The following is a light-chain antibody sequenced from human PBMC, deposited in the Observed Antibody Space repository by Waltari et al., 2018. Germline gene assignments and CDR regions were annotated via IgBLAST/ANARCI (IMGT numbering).Light chain of an antibody. CDR3: CSYTTTSTYV. Sequence: QSALTQPASVSGSPGQSIAISCTGSISDIGRYNFVSWYQHRPGTPPKLIIDEVNTRPSGVSLRFSGSKAGSTASLTISGLQAEDEGAYYCCSYTTTSTYVFGNGTKVAVL. CDR1: ISDIGRYNF. J-gene: IGLJ1*01. CDR2: EVN. V-gene: IGLV2-14*01.